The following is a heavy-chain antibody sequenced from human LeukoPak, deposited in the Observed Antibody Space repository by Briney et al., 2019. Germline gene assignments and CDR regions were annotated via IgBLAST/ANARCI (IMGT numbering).Heavy chain of an antibody. V-gene: IGHV3-9*01. D-gene: IGHD6-13*01. CDR1: GFTFDDYA. J-gene: IGHJ6*03. CDR3: AKDGVAAAGTVYYYYYMDV. CDR2: ISWNSGSI. Sequence: PGRSLRLSCAASGFTFDDYAMHWVRQAPGKGLEWVSGISWNSGSIGYADSVKGRFTISRDNAKNSLYLQMNSLRAEDTALYYCAKDGVAAAGTVYYYYYMDVWGKGTTVTVSS.